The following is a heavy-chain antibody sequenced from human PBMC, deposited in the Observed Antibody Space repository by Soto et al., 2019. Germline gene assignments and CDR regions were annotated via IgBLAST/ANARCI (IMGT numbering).Heavy chain of an antibody. CDR3: ARVTEYYYDSSGYSYYYYYGMDV. J-gene: IGHJ6*02. Sequence: GASVKVSCKASGYTFTSYAMHWVRQAPGQRLEWMGWINAGNGNTKYSQKFQGRVTITRDTSASTAYMELSSLRSEDTAVYYCARVTEYYYDSSGYSYYYYYGMDVWGQGTRSPSP. CDR1: GYTFTSYA. V-gene: IGHV1-3*01. CDR2: INAGNGNT. D-gene: IGHD3-22*01.